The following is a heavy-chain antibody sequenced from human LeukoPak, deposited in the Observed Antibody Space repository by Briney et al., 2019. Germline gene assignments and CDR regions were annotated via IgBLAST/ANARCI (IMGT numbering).Heavy chain of an antibody. CDR2: ISSSSNYI. Sequence: PGGSLRLSCAASGFTFSSYAMSWVRQAPGKGLEWVSSISSSSNYIYYADSMKGRFTISRDNARISLYLQMNSLRAEDTAVYYCARDYSGSYSWFDYWGQGTLVTVSS. CDR1: GFTFSSYA. J-gene: IGHJ4*02. D-gene: IGHD1-26*01. V-gene: IGHV3-21*01. CDR3: ARDYSGSYSWFDY.